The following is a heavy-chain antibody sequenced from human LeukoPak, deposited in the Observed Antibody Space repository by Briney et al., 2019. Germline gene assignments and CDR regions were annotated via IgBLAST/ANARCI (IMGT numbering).Heavy chain of an antibody. J-gene: IGHJ3*02. CDR3: ARDRSSGVFDI. CDR2: INPSGGST. D-gene: IGHD3-10*01. CDR1: GYTFTSYY. V-gene: IGHV1-46*01. Sequence: ASVKVSCKASGYTFTSYYMHWVRQAPGQGLEWMGIINPSGGSTSYAQKFQGGVTMTRDTSTSTVYMELSSLRSEDTAVYYCARDRSSGVFDIWGQGTMVTVSS.